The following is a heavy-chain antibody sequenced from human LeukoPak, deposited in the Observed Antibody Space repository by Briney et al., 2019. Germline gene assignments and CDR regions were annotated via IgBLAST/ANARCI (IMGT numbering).Heavy chain of an antibody. Sequence: GGSLRLSCAASGFTFSSYWMHWVRQAPGKGLVWVSRINSDGSSTSYADSVKGRFTISRDNAKNTLYLQMNSLRAEDTAVYYRARAMYYYDSSGYYRTDAFDIWGQGTMVTVSS. J-gene: IGHJ3*02. V-gene: IGHV3-74*01. CDR2: INSDGSST. CDR3: ARAMYYYDSSGYYRTDAFDI. D-gene: IGHD3-22*01. CDR1: GFTFSSYW.